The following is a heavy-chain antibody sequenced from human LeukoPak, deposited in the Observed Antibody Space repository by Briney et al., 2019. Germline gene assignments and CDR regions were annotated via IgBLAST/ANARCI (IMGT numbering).Heavy chain of an antibody. CDR1: GGSISSYY. V-gene: IGHV4-59*01. CDR3: ARGMDYGDYGIFDY. D-gene: IGHD4-17*01. J-gene: IGHJ4*02. Sequence: PSETLSLTCTVSGGSISSYYWSWIRQPPGKGLEWIGYIYYSGSTSYNPSLKSRVTISVDTSKNQFSLKLSSVTAADTAMYYCARGMDYGDYGIFDYWGQGTLVTVSS. CDR2: IYYSGST.